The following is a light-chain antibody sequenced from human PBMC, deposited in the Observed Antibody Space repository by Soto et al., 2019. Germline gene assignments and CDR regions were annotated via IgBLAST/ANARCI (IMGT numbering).Light chain of an antibody. CDR2: EVS. Sequence: QSVLTQPASVSGSPGQSITISCTGSSSDIGGYSYVSWYQQHPGKAPRLIIYEVSYRPSGISNRFSGSKSGNTASLTISGLQAEDEADYYCSSFTGSSTLYVFGTGTKVTVL. V-gene: IGLV2-14*03. CDR3: SSFTGSSTLYV. CDR1: SSDIGGYSY. J-gene: IGLJ1*01.